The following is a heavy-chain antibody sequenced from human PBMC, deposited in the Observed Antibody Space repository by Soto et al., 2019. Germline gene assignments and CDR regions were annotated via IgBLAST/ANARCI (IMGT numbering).Heavy chain of an antibody. J-gene: IGHJ4*02. Sequence: PGGSRRLSCSASRFTFGGYAMIWVRRAPGKGLEWVSGITGNAANTVYADSVKGRFTISRDNSKNALYLQLNSLRAEDTAVYFCAKAARDCGGDCYSSYFDSWGQGALVTVSS. D-gene: IGHD2-21*02. CDR3: AKAARDCGGDCYSSYFDS. CDR1: RFTFGGYA. CDR2: ITGNAANT. V-gene: IGHV3-23*01.